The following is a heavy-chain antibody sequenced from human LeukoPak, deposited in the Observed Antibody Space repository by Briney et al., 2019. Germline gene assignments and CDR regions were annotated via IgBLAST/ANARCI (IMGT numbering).Heavy chain of an antibody. J-gene: IGHJ3*02. CDR2: IIPIFGIA. CDR3: ARGVVVALHDAFDI. V-gene: IGHV1-69*04. Sequence: ASVKVSCKASGGTFSSYAISWVRQAPGQGLKWMGRIIPIFGIANYAQKFQGRVTITADKSTSTAYMELSSLRSEDTAVYYCARGVVVALHDAFDIWGQGTMVTVSS. CDR1: GGTFSSYA. D-gene: IGHD2-21*01.